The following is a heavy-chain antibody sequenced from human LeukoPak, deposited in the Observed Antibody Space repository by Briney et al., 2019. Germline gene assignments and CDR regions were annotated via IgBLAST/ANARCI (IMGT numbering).Heavy chain of an antibody. Sequence: SETLSLTCAVYGGSFSGYYWSWIRQPPGKGLEWIGEINHSGSTNYNPSLKSRVTISVDTSKNQFSLKLSSVTAADTAVYYCARGKALARWGLGTLVTVSS. CDR1: GGSFSGYY. CDR3: ARGKALAR. CDR2: INHSGST. J-gene: IGHJ4*02. V-gene: IGHV4-34*01.